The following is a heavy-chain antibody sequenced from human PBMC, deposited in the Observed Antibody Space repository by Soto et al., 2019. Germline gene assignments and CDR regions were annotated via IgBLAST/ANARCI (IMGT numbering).Heavy chain of an antibody. J-gene: IGHJ5*02. Sequence: GXSVKVSCTASGCTFTSYGIIWVRQAPGQGLEWMGWISAYNGNTNYAQKLQGRVTMTTDTSTSTAYMELRSLRSDDTAVYYCARVMDFWSGYYKYNWFDPWGQGTLVTVSS. D-gene: IGHD3-3*01. CDR1: GCTFTSYG. V-gene: IGHV1-18*04. CDR3: ARVMDFWSGYYKYNWFDP. CDR2: ISAYNGNT.